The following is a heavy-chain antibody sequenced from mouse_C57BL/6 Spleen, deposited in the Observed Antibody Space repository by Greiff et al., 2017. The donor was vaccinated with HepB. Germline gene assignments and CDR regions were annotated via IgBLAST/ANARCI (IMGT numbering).Heavy chain of an antibody. D-gene: IGHD2-4*01. V-gene: IGHV14-4*01. CDR1: GFNIKDDY. CDR3: TTDYDYQAWFAY. CDR2: IDPENGDT. Sequence: VQLQQPGAELVMPGASVKLSCTASGFNIKDDYMHWVKQRPEQGLEWIGWIDPENGDTEYASKFQGKATITADTSSNTAYLQLSSLTSEDTAVYYCTTDYDYQAWFAYWGQGTLVTVSA. J-gene: IGHJ3*01.